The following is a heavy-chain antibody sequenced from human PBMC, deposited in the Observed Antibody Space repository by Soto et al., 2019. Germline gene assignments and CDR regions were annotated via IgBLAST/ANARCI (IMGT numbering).Heavy chain of an antibody. Sequence: ASVKVSCKASGYTFTSYSMHWVRHAPGQRLERMGWINAGNGNTKYSQKFQGSVTITRDTSARTAYMDLSRLRSEDTAVYSCARGTIEGPADLGYYFEYWGQGTPVTVSS. D-gene: IGHD3-9*01. CDR1: GYTFTSYS. CDR2: INAGNGNT. CDR3: ARGTIEGPADLGYYFEY. V-gene: IGHV1-3*01. J-gene: IGHJ4*02.